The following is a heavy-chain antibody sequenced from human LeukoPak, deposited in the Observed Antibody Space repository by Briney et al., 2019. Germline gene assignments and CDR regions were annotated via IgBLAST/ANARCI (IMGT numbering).Heavy chain of an antibody. Sequence: PSETLSLTCTVSGGSISSSSYYWGWIRQPPGKGLEWIGSIYYSGSTYYNPSLKSRVTISVDTSKNQFSLKLSSVTAADTAVYYCARSSITMIVVVMDPSELGYFDYWGQGTLVTVSS. V-gene: IGHV4-39*01. D-gene: IGHD3-22*01. CDR3: ARSSITMIVVVMDPSELGYFDY. J-gene: IGHJ4*02. CDR2: IYYSGST. CDR1: GGSISSSSYY.